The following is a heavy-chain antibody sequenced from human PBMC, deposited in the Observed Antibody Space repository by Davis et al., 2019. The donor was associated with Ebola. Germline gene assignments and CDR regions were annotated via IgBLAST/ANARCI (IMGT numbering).Heavy chain of an antibody. Sequence: MPSETLSLTCTVSGGSVSSGRYYWSWIRQPPGKGLEWIGYIYYSGSTNYNPSLKSRVTISVDTSKNQFSLRLRSVTAADTAVYYCARRQWELHFYAMDAWGQGTTVTVSS. J-gene: IGHJ6*02. D-gene: IGHD1-26*01. V-gene: IGHV4-61*01. CDR1: GGSVSSGRYY. CDR3: ARRQWELHFYAMDA. CDR2: IYYSGST.